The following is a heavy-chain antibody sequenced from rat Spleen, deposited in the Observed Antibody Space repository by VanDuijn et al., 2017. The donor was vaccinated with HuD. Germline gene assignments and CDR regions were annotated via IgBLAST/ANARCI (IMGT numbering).Heavy chain of an antibody. CDR3: ATTPGRPFAY. J-gene: IGHJ3*01. CDR2: ITPSGNIT. CDR1: GFTFNNYW. V-gene: IGHV5-31*01. Sequence: EVQLVESGGGLVQPGRSLKLSCVASGFTFNNYWMTWIRQAPGKGLEWVASITPSGNITYYRDSVKGRFTISRENAKSTLFLQMDSLRSEDTATYYCATTPGRPFAYWGQGTLVTVSS. D-gene: IGHD5-1*01.